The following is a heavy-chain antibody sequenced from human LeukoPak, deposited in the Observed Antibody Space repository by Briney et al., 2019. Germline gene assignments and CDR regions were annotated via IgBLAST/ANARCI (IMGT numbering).Heavy chain of an antibody. CDR2: ISYDGSNK. J-gene: IGHJ4*02. D-gene: IGHD6-19*01. CDR1: GFPFSSYA. CDR3: ARMGIEVVGVFDY. V-gene: IGHV3-30*04. Sequence: GGSLRLPCAASGFPFSSYAMHWVRQAPGKGLEGVAVISYDGSNKYYADSVKGRFTISRDNSKNTLYLQMNSLRAEDMAVYYCARMGIEVVGVFDYWGKGTLVTVSS.